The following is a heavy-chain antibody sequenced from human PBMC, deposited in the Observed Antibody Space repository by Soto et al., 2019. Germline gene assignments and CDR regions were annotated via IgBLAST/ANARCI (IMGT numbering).Heavy chain of an antibody. CDR3: ARHGSVDIVAASAYYYYYYGMDV. J-gene: IGHJ6*02. CDR2: IYPGDSDT. D-gene: IGHD5-12*01. V-gene: IGHV5-51*01. Sequence: PGESLKISCKGSGYSFTSYWIGWVRQMPGKGLEWMGIIYPGDSDTRYSPSFQGQVTISADKSISTAYLQWSSLKASDTAMYYCARHGSVDIVAASAYYYYYYGMDVWGQGTTVTVSS. CDR1: GYSFTSYW.